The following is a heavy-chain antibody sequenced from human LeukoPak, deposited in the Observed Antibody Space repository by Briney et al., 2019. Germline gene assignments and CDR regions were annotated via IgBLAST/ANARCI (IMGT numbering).Heavy chain of an antibody. CDR1: GGSFSGYY. Sequence: SETLSLTCAVYGGSFSGYYWSWIRQPPGKGLEWIGEINHSGSTNYNPSLKSRVTISVDTFKNQFSLKLSSVTAADTAVYYCARRGKYCSGGSCYYGMDVWGKGTTVTVSS. V-gene: IGHV4-34*01. D-gene: IGHD2-15*01. CDR3: ARRGKYCSGGSCYYGMDV. J-gene: IGHJ6*04. CDR2: INHSGST.